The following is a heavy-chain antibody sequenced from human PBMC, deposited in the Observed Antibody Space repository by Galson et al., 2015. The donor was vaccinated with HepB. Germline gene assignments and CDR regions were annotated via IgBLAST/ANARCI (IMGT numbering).Heavy chain of an antibody. CDR2: ISGSGGST. V-gene: IGHV3-23*01. J-gene: IGHJ4*02. D-gene: IGHD2-2*01. Sequence: SLRLSCAASGFTFSSCAMSWVRQAPGKGLEWVSAISGSGGSTYYADSVKGRFTISRDNSKNTLYLQMNSLRAEDTAVYYCAKGGGRYCSSTSCYAGDCWGQGTLVTVSS. CDR1: GFTFSSCA. CDR3: AKGGGRYCSSTSCYAGDC.